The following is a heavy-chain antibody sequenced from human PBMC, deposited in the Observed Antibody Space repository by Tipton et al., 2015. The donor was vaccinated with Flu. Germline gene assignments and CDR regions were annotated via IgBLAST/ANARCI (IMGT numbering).Heavy chain of an antibody. J-gene: IGHJ6*02. Sequence: TLSLTCAVSGASISSTSYFWGWIRQPPGKGLEWIGSVYHSGTTYYNPSLKSRVTILADTSKNQFSLKLRSVTAADTAVYYCARDLIPGYDHGLDVWGQGTTVTVSS. CDR2: VYHSGTT. V-gene: IGHV4-39*07. CDR1: GASISSTSYF. D-gene: IGHD2-21*01. CDR3: ARDLIPGYDHGLDV.